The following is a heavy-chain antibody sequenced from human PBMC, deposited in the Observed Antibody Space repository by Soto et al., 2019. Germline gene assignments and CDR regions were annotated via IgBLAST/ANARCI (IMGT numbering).Heavy chain of an antibody. D-gene: IGHD2-2*01. CDR1: GFTFSSYG. V-gene: IGHV3-30*18. CDR2: ISYDGSNK. J-gene: IGHJ6*02. CDR3: AKDGRRYCISTSCLHSHDMDV. Sequence: QVQLVESGGGVVQPGRSLRLSCAASGFTFSSYGMHWVRQAPGKGLEWVAVISYDGSNKYYADSVKGRFTISRDNSKNTLYLQMNRLRAEDTALYYCAKDGRRYCISTSCLHSHDMDVWGQGTTVTVSS.